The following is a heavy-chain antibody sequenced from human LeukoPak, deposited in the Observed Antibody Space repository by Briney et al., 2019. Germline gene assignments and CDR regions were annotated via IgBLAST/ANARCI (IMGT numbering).Heavy chain of an antibody. V-gene: IGHV3-23*01. J-gene: IGHJ6*02. Sequence: GGSLRLSCAASGFTFSSYAMSWVRQAPGKGLEWVSGISGSGGSTYYADSVKGRFTISRDNAKNSLYLQMSSLRAEDTAVYYCGMAMDVWGRGTTVTVSS. CDR3: GMAMDV. D-gene: IGHD5-24*01. CDR2: ISGSGGST. CDR1: GFTFSSYA.